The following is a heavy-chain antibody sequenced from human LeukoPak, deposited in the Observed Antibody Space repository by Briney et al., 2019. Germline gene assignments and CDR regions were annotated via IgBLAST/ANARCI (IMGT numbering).Heavy chain of an antibody. CDR2: IYYSGST. J-gene: IGHJ5*02. Sequence: SETLSLTCAVYGGSFSGYYWSWIRQPPGKGLEWIGYIYYSGSTNYNPSLKSRVTISVDTSKNQFSLKLSSVTAADTAVYYCARGKVGATYPWGQGTLVTVSS. CDR1: GGSFSGYY. D-gene: IGHD1-26*01. CDR3: ARGKVGATYP. V-gene: IGHV4-59*01.